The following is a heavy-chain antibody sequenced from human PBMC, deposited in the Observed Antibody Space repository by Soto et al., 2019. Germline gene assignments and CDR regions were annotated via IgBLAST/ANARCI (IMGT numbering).Heavy chain of an antibody. V-gene: IGHV3-30-3*01. Sequence: QVQLVESGGGVVQPGRSLRLSCAASGCTFSSYAMHWVRQAPGKGLEWVAVISYDGSNKYYADSVKGRFTISRDNSKNTLYLQMNSLRAEDTAVYYCARETGTGDPSGYYYYYGMDVWGQGTTVTVSS. CDR2: ISYDGSNK. CDR1: GCTFSSYA. J-gene: IGHJ6*02. CDR3: ARETGTGDPSGYYYYYGMDV. D-gene: IGHD1-7*01.